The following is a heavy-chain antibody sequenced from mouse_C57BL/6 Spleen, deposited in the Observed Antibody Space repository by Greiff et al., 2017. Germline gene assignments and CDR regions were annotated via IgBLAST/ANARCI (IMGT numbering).Heavy chain of an antibody. Sequence: VQLQQSGPELVKPGASVKISCKASGYAFSSSWMNWVKQRPGKGLEWIGRIYPGDGDTNYNGKFKGKATLTADKSSSTAYMQLSSLTSEDSAVYFCALGITTVVDAMDYWGQGTSVTVSS. J-gene: IGHJ4*01. CDR3: ALGITTVVDAMDY. D-gene: IGHD1-1*01. CDR2: IYPGDGDT. V-gene: IGHV1-82*01. CDR1: GYAFSSSW.